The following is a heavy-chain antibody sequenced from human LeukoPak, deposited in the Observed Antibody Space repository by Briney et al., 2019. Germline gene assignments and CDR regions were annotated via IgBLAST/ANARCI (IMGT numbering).Heavy chain of an antibody. Sequence: GGSLRLSCVASGLTFSSHAMTWVRQTPGKGLEWVSGVTGSGGTTYHADSVKGRFTISRDNSKNTLYLQMNNLRAEDTAVYYCASRPASKTYFAVFDYWGQGTLVTVSS. D-gene: IGHD2/OR15-2a*01. CDR3: ASRPASKTYFAVFDY. CDR2: VTGSGGTT. CDR1: GLTFSSHA. J-gene: IGHJ4*02. V-gene: IGHV3-23*01.